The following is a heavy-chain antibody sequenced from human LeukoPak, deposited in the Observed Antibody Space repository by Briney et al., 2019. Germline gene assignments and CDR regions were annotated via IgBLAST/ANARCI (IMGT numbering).Heavy chain of an antibody. Sequence: GESLKISCKGSGYSFTNYWIAWVRQMPGKGLEWMGIIYPGDSDTRYSPSFQGHVTISADKSISTAYLQWSSLKASDTAMYYCARLRKDYYGSGSYSRYYYYGMDVWGQGTTVTVSS. V-gene: IGHV5-51*01. D-gene: IGHD3-10*01. J-gene: IGHJ6*02. CDR2: IYPGDSDT. CDR1: GYSFTNYW. CDR3: ARLRKDYYGSGSYSRYYYYGMDV.